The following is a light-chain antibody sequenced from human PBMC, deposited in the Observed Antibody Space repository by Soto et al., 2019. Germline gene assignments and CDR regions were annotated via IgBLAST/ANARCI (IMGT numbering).Light chain of an antibody. CDR2: EVT. CDR3: NSYTSNNSYV. Sequence: QSVLTQPAYVSASPGQSITISCTGTSSDIGGHTFVSWYQQHPGKAPKLMIYEVTYRPSGVSSRFSGSKSGNTASLTISGLQAEDEADYYCNSYTSNNSYVFGTGTKLTVL. CDR1: SSDIGGHTF. V-gene: IGLV2-14*01. J-gene: IGLJ1*01.